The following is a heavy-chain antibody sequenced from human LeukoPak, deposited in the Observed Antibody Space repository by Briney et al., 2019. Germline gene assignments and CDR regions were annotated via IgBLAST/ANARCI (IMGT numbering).Heavy chain of an antibody. CDR3: MWISTGGY. V-gene: IGHV3-53*01. CDR2: IYSGGGT. D-gene: IGHD5-12*01. Sequence: GGSLRLSCAASGFIVSSNSVTWVRQAPGKGLEWVSVIYSGGGTYYADSVKGRFTISGDNSKNTVYLQMNSLRPEDTAVYYCMWISTGGYWGQGTLVTVS. J-gene: IGHJ4*02. CDR1: GFIVSSNS.